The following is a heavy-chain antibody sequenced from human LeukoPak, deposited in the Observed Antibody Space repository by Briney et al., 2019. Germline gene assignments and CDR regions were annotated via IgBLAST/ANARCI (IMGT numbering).Heavy chain of an antibody. CDR2: IIPIFGTA. V-gene: IGHV1-69*06. J-gene: IGHJ5*02. Sequence: SVKVSCKASGGTFSSYAISWVRQAPGQGLEWMGGIIPIFGTANYAQKFQGGVTITADKSTSTAYMELSSLRSEDTAVYYCARGDITMVRGVIIPSRFDPWGQGTLVTVSS. CDR3: ARGDITMVRGVIIPSRFDP. CDR1: GGTFSSYA. D-gene: IGHD3-10*01.